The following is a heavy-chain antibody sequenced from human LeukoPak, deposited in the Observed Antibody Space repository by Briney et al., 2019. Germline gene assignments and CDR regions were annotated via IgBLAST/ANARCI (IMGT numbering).Heavy chain of an antibody. CDR2: IYSGGST. CDR1: GFSFSSYW. V-gene: IGHV3-66*01. CDR3: ARGPVFSYFDY. J-gene: IGHJ4*02. D-gene: IGHD3-10*01. Sequence: GGSLRLSCAASGFSFSSYWMHWVRQAPGKGLVWVSLIYSGGSTYYADSVKGRFTISRDNSKNTLYLQMNSLRAEDTAVYYCARGPVFSYFDYWGQGTLVTVSS.